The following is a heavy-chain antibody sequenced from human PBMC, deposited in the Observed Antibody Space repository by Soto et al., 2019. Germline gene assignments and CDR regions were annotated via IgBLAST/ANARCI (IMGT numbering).Heavy chain of an antibody. CDR1: GGSISSGGYY. D-gene: IGHD2-2*01. Sequence: QVQLQESGPGLVKPSQTLSLTCTVSGGSISSGGYYWSWIRQHPGKGLEWIGYIYYSGSTYYNPSLKSRATISVDTSKNQFSLKLSSVTAADTAVYYCARRPSVVVPAAGMRWYFDLWGRGTLVTVSS. CDR3: ARRPSVVVPAAGMRWYFDL. J-gene: IGHJ2*01. CDR2: IYYSGST. V-gene: IGHV4-31*03.